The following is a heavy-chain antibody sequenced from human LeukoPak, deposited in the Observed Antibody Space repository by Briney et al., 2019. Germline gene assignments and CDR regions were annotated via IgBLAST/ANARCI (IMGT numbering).Heavy chain of an antibody. V-gene: IGHV1-46*01. J-gene: IGHJ6*02. CDR3: ARVPSLVQYYGMDV. CDR1: GYTFTSYD. D-gene: IGHD3-10*01. Sequence: ASVKVSCKASGYTFTSYDINWVRQAPGQGLERMGIINPSGGSTSYAQKFQGRVTMTRDTSTSTVYMELSSLRSEDTAVYYCARVPSLVQYYGMDVWGQGTTVTVSS. CDR2: INPSGGST.